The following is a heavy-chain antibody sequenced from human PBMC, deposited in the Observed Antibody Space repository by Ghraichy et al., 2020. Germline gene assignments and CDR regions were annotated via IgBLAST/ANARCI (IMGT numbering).Heavy chain of an antibody. Sequence: SETLSLTCAVYGGSFSGYYWSWIRQPPGKGLEWIGEINHSGSTNYNPSLKSRVTISVDTSKNQFSLKLSSVTAADTAVYYCARGGGRGWELLWFDYWGQGTLVTVSS. D-gene: IGHD1-26*01. J-gene: IGHJ4*02. CDR2: INHSGST. CDR1: GGSFSGYY. V-gene: IGHV4-34*01. CDR3: ARGGGRGWELLWFDY.